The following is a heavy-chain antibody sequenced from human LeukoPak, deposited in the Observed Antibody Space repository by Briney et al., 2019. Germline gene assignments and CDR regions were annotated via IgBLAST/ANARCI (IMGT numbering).Heavy chain of an antibody. V-gene: IGHV1-8*01. D-gene: IGHD2-21*01. J-gene: IGHJ6*03. CDR2: MNPTSGDT. CDR3: ARVVMKAFYYYYMDV. Sequence: ASVKVSCKASGYTFSDYDVNWVRQAPGQGLEWMGWMNPTSGDTGYAQKFQGRVTMTRSMSRNTAYMELSRLRSEDTAVYVCARVVMKAFYYYYMDVWGKGTT. CDR1: GYTFSDYD.